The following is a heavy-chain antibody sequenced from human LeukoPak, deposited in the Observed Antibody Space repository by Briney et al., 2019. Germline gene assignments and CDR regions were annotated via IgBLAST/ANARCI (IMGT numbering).Heavy chain of an antibody. CDR2: IFSTGST. D-gene: IGHD6-13*01. Sequence: PSETLSLTCTVSDGSISSYYWSWIRQPAGKGLEWIGRIFSTGSTNYNPSLKSRVTMSVDTSKNQFSLKLSSVTAADTAVYYCARRPGHSWDVGNWFDPWGQGTLLTVSS. CDR3: ARRPGHSWDVGNWFDP. J-gene: IGHJ5*02. CDR1: DGSISSYY. V-gene: IGHV4-4*07.